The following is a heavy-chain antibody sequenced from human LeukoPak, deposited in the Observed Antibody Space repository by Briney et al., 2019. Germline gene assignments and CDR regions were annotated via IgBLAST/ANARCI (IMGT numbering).Heavy chain of an antibody. CDR1: GASISSSSYY. CDR2: IYNSGST. V-gene: IGHV4-39*06. D-gene: IGHD3-22*01. J-gene: IGHJ4*02. Sequence: SETLSLTRTVSGASISSSSYYWGCIRQPPGKGLEWIGSIYNSGSTYYNPSLKSRVTMSVDTSKNQFTLNLSSVTAADTAVYYCVREYYDSSGYNLDQWGQGTLVIVSS. CDR3: VREYYDSSGYNLDQ.